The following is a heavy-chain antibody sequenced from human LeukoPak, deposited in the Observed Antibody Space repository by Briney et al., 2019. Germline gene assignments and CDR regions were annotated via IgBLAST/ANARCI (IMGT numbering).Heavy chain of an antibody. Sequence: GASVKVSCKASGYTFTSYGISWVRQAPGQGLEWMGWISAYNGNTNYAQKLQGRVTMTTDTSTSTAYMELRSLRSDDTAVYYCARVVWFGAPSEVFYYYYMDVWGKGTTVTVSS. D-gene: IGHD3-10*01. CDR3: ARVVWFGAPSEVFYYYYMDV. J-gene: IGHJ6*03. CDR2: ISAYNGNT. V-gene: IGHV1-18*01. CDR1: GYTFTSYG.